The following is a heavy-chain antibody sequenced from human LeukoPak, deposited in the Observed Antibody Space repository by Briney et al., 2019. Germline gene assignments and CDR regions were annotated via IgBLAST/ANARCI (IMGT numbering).Heavy chain of an antibody. Sequence: GRSLRLSCAASGFTFSSYAMSWVRQAAGKWLESLSAIRDTGGGTYYADSVKGRFTISRDNSKNTLNLQMNSLRAEDTAVYYCAKSIVVGRVFPGLYSWGQGTLVTVPS. D-gene: IGHD2-15*01. CDR1: GFTFSSYA. V-gene: IGHV3-23*01. CDR2: IRDTGGGT. CDR3: AKSIVVGRVFPGLYS. J-gene: IGHJ4*02.